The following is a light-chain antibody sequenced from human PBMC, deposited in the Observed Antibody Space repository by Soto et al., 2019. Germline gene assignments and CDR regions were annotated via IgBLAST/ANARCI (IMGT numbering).Light chain of an antibody. J-gene: IGKJ4*01. Sequence: EIVFTQSPATLSLSPGERATLSCRASQSVDRYLAWYQQKPGQAPRLLIFDASNIATGIPARFSGSGSGTDFPLTISSLESEDFAVDYGQQRDNGLTFGGGTKVE. CDR2: DAS. CDR1: QSVDRY. CDR3: QQRDNGLT. V-gene: IGKV3-11*01.